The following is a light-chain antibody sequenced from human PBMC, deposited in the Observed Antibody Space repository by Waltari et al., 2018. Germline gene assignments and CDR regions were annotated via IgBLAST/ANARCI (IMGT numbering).Light chain of an antibody. CDR2: AAS. Sequence: DIQMTQSPSSLSASVGDRVTITCRASQSISSYLNWYQQKPGKAPKLLIYAASSLQSGVPSRFTGSGSGTHFTLTISSLQPEDIATYSCQQSQGVPFTFGQGTKLEIK. CDR3: QQSQGVPFT. J-gene: IGKJ2*01. V-gene: IGKV1-39*01. CDR1: QSISSY.